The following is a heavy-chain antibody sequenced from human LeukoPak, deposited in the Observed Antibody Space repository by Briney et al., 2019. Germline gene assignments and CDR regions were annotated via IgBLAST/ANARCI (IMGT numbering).Heavy chain of an antibody. Sequence: PGGSLRLSCAASEFIFSTYEMNWVRQAPGKGLEWVSVISGSGSSDTYYADSVRGRFTISRDNSKNTLYLQMNSLRAEDTAIYYCAKGPTRGYWGQGTLVTVSS. V-gene: IGHV3-23*01. CDR3: AKGPTRGY. CDR2: ISGSGSSDT. J-gene: IGHJ4*02. D-gene: IGHD1-26*01. CDR1: EFIFSTYE.